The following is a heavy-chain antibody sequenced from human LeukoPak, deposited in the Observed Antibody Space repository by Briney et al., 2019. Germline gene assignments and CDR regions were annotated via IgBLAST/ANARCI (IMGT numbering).Heavy chain of an antibody. CDR3: AKGGYDYVEMGYFDY. Sequence: GGSLRLSCAASGFSLSNYAMSWVRQAPGKGLEWVSLIIASSGATFYADSVKGRFTISRDNSKNTLYMQMNSLRAEDTALYYCAKGGYDYVEMGYFDYWGQGTLVTVSS. D-gene: IGHD5-12*01. V-gene: IGHV3-23*01. CDR1: GFSLSNYA. CDR2: IIASSGAT. J-gene: IGHJ4*02.